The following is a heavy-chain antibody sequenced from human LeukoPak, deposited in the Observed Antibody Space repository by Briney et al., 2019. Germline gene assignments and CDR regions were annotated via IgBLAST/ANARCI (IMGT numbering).Heavy chain of an antibody. Sequence: ASVKVSCKASGGTFSSYAISWVRQAPGQGLEWMGGIIPIFGTANYAQKFQGRVTITADESTSTAYMELSSLRSEDTAVYYCARDRNEWELLSDWFDPWGQGTLVTVSS. D-gene: IGHD1-26*01. V-gene: IGHV1-69*13. J-gene: IGHJ5*02. CDR1: GGTFSSYA. CDR3: ARDRNEWELLSDWFDP. CDR2: IIPIFGTA.